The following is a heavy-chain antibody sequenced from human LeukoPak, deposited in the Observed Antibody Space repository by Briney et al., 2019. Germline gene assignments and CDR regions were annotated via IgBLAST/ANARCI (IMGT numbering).Heavy chain of an antibody. J-gene: IGHJ4*02. V-gene: IGHV1-8*01. CDR1: GYTFTSYD. CDR3: ARCQIAAADPFDY. D-gene: IGHD6-13*01. CDR2: MNPNSGNT. Sequence: ASVKVSCKASGYTFTSYDINWVRQATGQGLEWMGWMNPNSGNTGYAQKFQGRVTMTRNTSISTAYMELSSLRSEDTAVYYCARCQIAAADPFDYWGQGTLVTVSS.